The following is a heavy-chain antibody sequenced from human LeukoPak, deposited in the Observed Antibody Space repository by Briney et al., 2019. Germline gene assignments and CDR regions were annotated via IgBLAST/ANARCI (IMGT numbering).Heavy chain of an antibody. Sequence: PGGSLRLSCTVSGFTVSSNSMSWVRQAPGKGLEWVSTIVGSGDRTFDADSVKGRFTISRDNSKNTLYLQMNSLTAEDTAVYYCAKERAVAAIGDAFDMWGQGTLVTVSS. CDR2: IVGSGDRT. J-gene: IGHJ3*02. CDR1: GFTVSSNS. D-gene: IGHD1-26*01. CDR3: AKERAVAAIGDAFDM. V-gene: IGHV3-23*01.